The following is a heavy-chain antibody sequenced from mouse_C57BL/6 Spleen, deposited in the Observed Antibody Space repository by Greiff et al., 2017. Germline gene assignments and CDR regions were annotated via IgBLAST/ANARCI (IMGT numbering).Heavy chain of an antibody. CDR3: ARSDDGYPY. CDR2: IDPSDSYT. CDR1: GYTFTSYW. Sequence: VQLQQPGAELVMPGASVKLSCKASGYTFTSYWMHWVKQRPGQGLEWIGEIDPSDSYTNYNQKFKGKSTLTVDKSSSTAYKQLSSLPSEDSALYYGARSDDGYPYWGQGTLVTVSA. D-gene: IGHD2-3*01. V-gene: IGHV1-69*01. J-gene: IGHJ3*01.